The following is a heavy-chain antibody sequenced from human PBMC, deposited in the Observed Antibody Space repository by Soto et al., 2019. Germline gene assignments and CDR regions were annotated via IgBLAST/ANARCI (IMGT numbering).Heavy chain of an antibody. CDR2: ISYDGSNK. J-gene: IGHJ6*02. CDR1: GFTFSSYG. V-gene: IGHV3-30*18. Sequence: QVQLVESGGGVVQPGRSLRLSCAASGFTFSSYGMHWVRQAPGKGLEWVAVISYDGSNKYYADSVKGRFTISRDNSKNKLYLQMNSRRAEDTAVYYCAKAPDYVGGSYPDRYGMDVWGQGTTVTVSS. CDR3: AKAPDYVGGSYPDRYGMDV. D-gene: IGHD3-16*02.